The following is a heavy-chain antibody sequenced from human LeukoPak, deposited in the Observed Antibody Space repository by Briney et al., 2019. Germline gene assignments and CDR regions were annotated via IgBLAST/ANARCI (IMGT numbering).Heavy chain of an antibody. V-gene: IGHV1-18*01. CDR1: GYTFASYG. CDR2: ISAYNGNT. J-gene: IGHJ4*02. Sequence: GASVKVSCKASGYTFASYGISWVRQAPGQGLEWMGWISAYNGNTNYAQKLQGRVTMTTDTSTSTAYMEPRSLRSDDTAVYYCARARASLYYFDYWGQGTLVTVSS. CDR3: ARARASLYYFDY. D-gene: IGHD2-15*01.